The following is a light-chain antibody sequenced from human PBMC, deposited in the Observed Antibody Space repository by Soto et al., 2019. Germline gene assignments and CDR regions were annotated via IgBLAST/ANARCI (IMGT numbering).Light chain of an antibody. V-gene: IGKV3-15*01. CDR3: QQHNNGPKYT. CDR2: GAS. Sequence: EIVMTQSPATLSVSPGERATLSCRASQSVSSNLAWYQQKPGQAPRLLIYGASTRATGIPARFSGSRSGTEFTLTISSLQSEDFAVYYCQQHNNGPKYTFGQGTKLEIK. CDR1: QSVSSN. J-gene: IGKJ2*01.